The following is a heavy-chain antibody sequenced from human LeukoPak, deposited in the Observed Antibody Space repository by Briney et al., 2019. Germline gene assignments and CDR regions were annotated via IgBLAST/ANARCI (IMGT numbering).Heavy chain of an antibody. V-gene: IGHV1-2*02. Sequence: ASVKVSCKASGGTFSSYAISWVRQAPGQGLEWMGWINPNSGGTNYAQKFQGRVTMTRDTSISTAYMELSRLRSDDTAVYYCARGSSMVVAANDYWGQGTLVTISS. CDR1: GGTFSSYA. CDR3: ARGSSMVVAANDY. CDR2: INPNSGGT. J-gene: IGHJ4*02. D-gene: IGHD2-15*01.